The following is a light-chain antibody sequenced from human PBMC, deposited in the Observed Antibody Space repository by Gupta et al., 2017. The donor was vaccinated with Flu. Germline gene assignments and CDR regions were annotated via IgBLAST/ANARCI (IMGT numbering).Light chain of an antibody. CDR3: LVVYVGVGVV. CDR2: DTI. V-gene: IGLV7-46*01. Sequence: TVTFTGASSTGPVPSDHYPYWFQQKPGQPPRTLIYDTINKLSWTPARFSGSLLGHKASLTLSGAQPEDEAEYYCLVVYVGVGVVFGGWTKLTVL. J-gene: IGLJ3*02. CDR1: TGPVPSDHY.